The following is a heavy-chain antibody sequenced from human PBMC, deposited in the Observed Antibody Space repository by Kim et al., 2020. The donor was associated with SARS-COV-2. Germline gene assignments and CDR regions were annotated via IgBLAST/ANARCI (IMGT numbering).Heavy chain of an antibody. D-gene: IGHD6-19*01. J-gene: IGHJ4*02. CDR3: ARGAVAGT. CDR2: IYYSGIT. Sequence: SETLSLTCTVSGGSISSYYWSWIRQPPGKGLEWIGNIYYSGITNYNPSLKSRVTVSVDASKNQFSLKLSSVTAVDTAVYYCARGAVAGTWGQGTLVTVSS. CDR1: GGSISSYY. V-gene: IGHV4-59*01.